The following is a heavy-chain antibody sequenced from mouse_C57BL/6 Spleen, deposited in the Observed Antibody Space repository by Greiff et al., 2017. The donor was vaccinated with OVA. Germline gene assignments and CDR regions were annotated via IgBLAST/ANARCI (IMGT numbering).Heavy chain of an antibody. Sequence: EVQLVESGGGLVQPGGSMKLSCAASGFTFSDAWMDWVRQSPEKGLEWVAEIRNKANNHATYYAESVKGRFTISRDDSKSSVYLQMNSLRAEDTGIYYCTRQARSGYFDVWGTGTTVTVSS. CDR2: IRNKANNHAT. V-gene: IGHV6-6*01. CDR1: GFTFSDAW. J-gene: IGHJ1*03. D-gene: IGHD3-2*02. CDR3: TRQARSGYFDV.